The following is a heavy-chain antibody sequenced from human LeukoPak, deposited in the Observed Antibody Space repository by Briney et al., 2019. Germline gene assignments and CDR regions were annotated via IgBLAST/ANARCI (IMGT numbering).Heavy chain of an antibody. CDR2: ISAYNVNT. D-gene: IGHD3-10*01. Sequence: ASVKVSCKASGYTFTSYGISWVRQAPGQGLEWMGWISAYNVNTNDAQKFQGRVTITADDSTSTAYMELSSPRSEDTAVYYCASSGITMVRGVIISPHGMDVWGQGTPVTVSS. V-gene: IGHV1-18*01. CDR1: GYTFTSYG. J-gene: IGHJ6*02. CDR3: ASSGITMVRGVIISPHGMDV.